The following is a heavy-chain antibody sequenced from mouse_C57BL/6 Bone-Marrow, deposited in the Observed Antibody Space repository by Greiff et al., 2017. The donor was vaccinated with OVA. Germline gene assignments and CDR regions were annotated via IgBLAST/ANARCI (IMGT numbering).Heavy chain of an antibody. CDR1: GFSLTSYG. D-gene: IGHD4-1*01. CDR3: ARWAGTVLRYFDV. CDR2: IWSGGST. Sequence: QVQLQQSGPGLVQPSQSLSITCTVSGFSLTSYGVHWVRQSPGKGLEWLGVIWSGGSTDYNAAFISRLSISKDNSKSQVFFKMNSLQADDTAIYYCARWAGTVLRYFDVWGTGTTVTVSS. J-gene: IGHJ1*03. V-gene: IGHV2-2*01.